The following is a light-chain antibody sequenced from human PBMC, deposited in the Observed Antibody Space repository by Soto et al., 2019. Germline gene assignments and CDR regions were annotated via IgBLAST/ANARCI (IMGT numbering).Light chain of an antibody. Sequence: SYELTQPPSVSVSPGQTASITCSGDKLGDKYACWYQQKPGQSPVLVIYQDSKRTSGIPERFSGSNSGNTATLTISGTQAMDEAVYYCQAWDGSTAVFVGGTKVTVL. CDR1: KLGDKY. CDR2: QDS. CDR3: QAWDGSTAV. V-gene: IGLV3-1*01. J-gene: IGLJ2*01.